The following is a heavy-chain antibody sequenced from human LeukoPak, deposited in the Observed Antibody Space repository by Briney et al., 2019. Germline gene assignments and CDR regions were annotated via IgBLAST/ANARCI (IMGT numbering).Heavy chain of an antibody. V-gene: IGHV1-69*13. Sequence: ASVKVSCKASGGTFSSYAISWVRQAPGQGLEWMGGIIPIFGTANYAQKFQGRVTITADESTRTAYMELSSLRSEDTAVYYCARDRDFWSGQTNEAFDIWGQGTMVTVSS. CDR3: ARDRDFWSGQTNEAFDI. CDR2: IIPIFGTA. D-gene: IGHD3-3*01. CDR1: GGTFSSYA. J-gene: IGHJ3*02.